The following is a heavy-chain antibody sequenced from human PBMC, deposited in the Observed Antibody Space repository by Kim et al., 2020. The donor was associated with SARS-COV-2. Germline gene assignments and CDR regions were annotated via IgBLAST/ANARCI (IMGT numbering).Heavy chain of an antibody. V-gene: IGHV4-59*08. Sequence: SETLSLTCTXSGGSISSYYWSWIRQPPGKGLEWIGYIYYSGSTNYNPSLKSRVTISVDTSKNQFSLKLSSVTAADTAVYYCARLYSNYVVHYYYGMDVWGQGTTVTVSS. CDR1: GGSISSYY. CDR2: IYYSGST. CDR3: ARLYSNYVVHYYYGMDV. J-gene: IGHJ6*02. D-gene: IGHD4-4*01.